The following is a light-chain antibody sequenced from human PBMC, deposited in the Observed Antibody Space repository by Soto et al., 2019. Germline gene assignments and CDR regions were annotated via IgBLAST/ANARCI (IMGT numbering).Light chain of an antibody. V-gene: IGKV1-5*01. Sequence: DIQMTQSPSTLSAPVGDRVTITCRASQSISTWLAWYQQKPGKAPKLLIYDAFYLERGVPSRFSGSGSGTEFTLTISSLQPDDLATYYCQQYNSFWTFGQGTKVDIK. CDR2: DAF. CDR1: QSISTW. CDR3: QQYNSFWT. J-gene: IGKJ1*01.